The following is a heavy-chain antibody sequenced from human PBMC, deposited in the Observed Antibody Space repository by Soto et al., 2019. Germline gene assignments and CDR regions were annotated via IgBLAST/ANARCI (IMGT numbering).Heavy chain of an antibody. CDR2: IIPIFGTA. J-gene: IGHJ6*02. V-gene: IGHV1-69*06. D-gene: IGHD2-2*01. Sequence: QVQLVQSGAEVKKPGSPVKVSCKAYGGTFSSYAISWVRQAPGQGLEWMGGIIPIFGTANYARKFQGRVTITADRSTSTAYMELSSLRSEDTAVYYCARASTLTVHCGSVSCPRMDVWGQGTTVTVSS. CDR1: GGTFSSYA. CDR3: ARASTLTVHCGSVSCPRMDV.